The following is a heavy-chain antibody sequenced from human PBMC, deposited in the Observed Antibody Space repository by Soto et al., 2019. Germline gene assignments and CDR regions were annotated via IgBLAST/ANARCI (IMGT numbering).Heavy chain of an antibody. V-gene: IGHV1-69*13. CDR3: ARDLAAVYPWDSCDV. CDR1: GDTFNSYG. CDR2: IVPMFGTT. D-gene: IGHD6-13*01. Sequence: ASVKVSCKAPGDTFNSYGISWVRQAPGQGLEWMGGIVPMFGTTNLALKFEDRVTSTADELTTTVYMEIRGLTSEDTAVYYCARDLAAVYPWDSCDVWGNGTRVTVSS. J-gene: IGHJ3*01.